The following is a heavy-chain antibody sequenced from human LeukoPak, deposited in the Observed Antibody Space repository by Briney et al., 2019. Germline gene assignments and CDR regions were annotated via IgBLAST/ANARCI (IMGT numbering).Heavy chain of an antibody. CDR3: VRSHCGGDSCYSRPRDY. D-gene: IGHD2-15*01. Sequence: GGSLRLSCAVAGFTFSSYEMNWVRQAAGKGREWDSYTRDVYTYKGYAVSVRGRVTSSRDNAKNSLYLETNSLRAEDTVFYYCVRSHCGGDSCYSRPRDYWGQGTLVSVSS. J-gene: IGHJ4*02. CDR2: TRDVYTYK. CDR1: GFTFSSYE. V-gene: IGHV3-48*03.